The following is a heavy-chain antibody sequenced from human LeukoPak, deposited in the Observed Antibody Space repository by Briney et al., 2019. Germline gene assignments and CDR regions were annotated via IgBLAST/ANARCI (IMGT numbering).Heavy chain of an antibody. CDR1: GYSISSGYY. CDR2: IYHSGST. J-gene: IGHJ4*02. V-gene: IGHV4-38-2*02. Sequence: PSETLSLTCTVSGYSISSGYYWGWIRQPPGKGLEWIGSIYHSGSTYYNASLKSRVTISVDTSKNQFSLKLSSVTAADTAVYYCARLPPYSSGWYEDYWGQGTLVTVSS. D-gene: IGHD6-19*01. CDR3: ARLPPYSSGWYEDY.